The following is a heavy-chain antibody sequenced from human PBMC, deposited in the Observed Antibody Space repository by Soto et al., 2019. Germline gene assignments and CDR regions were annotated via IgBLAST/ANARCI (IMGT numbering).Heavy chain of an antibody. CDR2: IYYSGTT. D-gene: IGHD1-26*01. V-gene: IGHV4-28*01. Sequence: QVQLQESGPGLVKPSDTLSLTCAVSGYSISSSNWWGWIRQPPGKGLEWIGYIYYSGTTYYNPSLKSRVTMSVATSKNPFSLTLTSVTAVDTAVYYCARREIQGPIDYWGQGTLVTVSS. J-gene: IGHJ4*02. CDR3: ARREIQGPIDY. CDR1: GYSISSSNW.